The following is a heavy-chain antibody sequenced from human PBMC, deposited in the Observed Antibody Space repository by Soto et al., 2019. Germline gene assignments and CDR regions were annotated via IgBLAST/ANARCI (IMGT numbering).Heavy chain of an antibody. CDR1: GYTFTSYY. J-gene: IGHJ4*02. CDR2: INPSGGST. CDR3: ARAGWGNYFDY. V-gene: IGHV1-46*01. Sequence: QVQLVQSGAEVKKPGASVKVSCKASGYTFTSYYMHWVRQAPGQGLEWMGIINPSGGSTSYAQKFQGRVTMTRDTSTSTFYMELSSLRSEDTAVYYCARAGWGNYFDYWGQGTLVTVSS. D-gene: IGHD3-16*01.